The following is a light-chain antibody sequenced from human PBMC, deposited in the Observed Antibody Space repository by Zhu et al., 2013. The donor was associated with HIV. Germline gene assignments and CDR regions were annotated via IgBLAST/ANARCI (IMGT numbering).Light chain of an antibody. CDR1: NSDVGANNY. CDR3: SSYTSSSTYV. Sequence: QSALAQPVSVSGSPGQSITISCTGTNSDVGANNYVSWYQQYPGLAPKLIIFEVNNRPSGVSSRFSGSKSGNTASLTISGLQAEDEADYYCSSYTSSSTYVFGTGTKVTVL. V-gene: IGLV2-14*01. CDR2: EVN. J-gene: IGLJ1*01.